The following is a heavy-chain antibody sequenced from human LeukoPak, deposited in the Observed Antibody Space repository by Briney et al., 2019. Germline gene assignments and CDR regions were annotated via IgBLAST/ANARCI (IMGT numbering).Heavy chain of an antibody. CDR1: GFTFSSYA. D-gene: IGHD3-10*01. J-gene: IGHJ4*02. CDR3: ARDGSGSPDY. CDR2: ISDNGRQT. Sequence: GGSLRLSCAASGFTFSSYAMHWVRQAPGKGLEYVSAISDNGRQTFYANSVKGRFTISRDNSKNTLYLQMGSLRVEDMAVYYCARDGSGSPDYWGQGTLVTVSS. V-gene: IGHV3-64*01.